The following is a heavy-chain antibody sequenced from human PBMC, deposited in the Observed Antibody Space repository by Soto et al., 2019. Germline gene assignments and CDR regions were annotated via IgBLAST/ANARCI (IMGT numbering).Heavy chain of an antibody. CDR3: AIASYDSSCYYLDYSYGMDV. D-gene: IGHD3-22*01. J-gene: IGHJ6*02. V-gene: IGHV4-39*01. Sequence: PSETLSLTCTVSGGSISSSSYYWGWIRQPPGKGLEWIGSIYYSGSTYYNPSLKSRVTISVDTSKNQFSLKLSSVTAADTAVYYCAIASYDSSCYYLDYSYGMDVWGQGTTVTVSS. CDR1: GGSISSSSYY. CDR2: IYYSGST.